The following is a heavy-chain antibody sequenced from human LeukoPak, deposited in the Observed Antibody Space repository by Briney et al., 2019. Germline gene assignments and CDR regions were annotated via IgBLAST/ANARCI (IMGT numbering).Heavy chain of an antibody. Sequence: GASVTVSCKASGYTFTGYYMHWVRQAPGQGLEWMGWINPNSGGTNYAQKFQGRVTMTRGTSISTAYMELSRLRSDDTAVYYCARDTMVRGPDAFDIWGQGTMVTVSS. V-gene: IGHV1-2*02. CDR1: GYTFTGYY. CDR3: ARDTMVRGPDAFDI. CDR2: INPNSGGT. D-gene: IGHD3-10*01. J-gene: IGHJ3*02.